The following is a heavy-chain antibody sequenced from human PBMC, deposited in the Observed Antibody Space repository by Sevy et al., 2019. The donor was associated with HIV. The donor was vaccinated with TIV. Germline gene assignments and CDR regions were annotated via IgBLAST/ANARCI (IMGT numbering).Heavy chain of an antibody. CDR3: ARGDYYDSSGYYYRREFDY. CDR2: IKQDGSEK. D-gene: IGHD3-22*01. CDR1: GFTFSGYW. V-gene: IGHV3-7*01. J-gene: IGHJ4*02. Sequence: GGSLRLSCAASGFTFSGYWMSWVRQAPGKGLEWVANIKQDGSEKYYVDSVKGRFTISRDNAKNSLYLQMNSLRAEDTAVYYCARGDYYDSSGYYYRREFDYWGQGTLVTVSS.